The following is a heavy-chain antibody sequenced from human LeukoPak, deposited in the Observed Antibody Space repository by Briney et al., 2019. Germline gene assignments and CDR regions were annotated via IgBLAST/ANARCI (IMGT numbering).Heavy chain of an antibody. Sequence: PGGSLRLSCAASGFTVSSNYMTWVRQAPGKGLGWVSVIYRGGSTYYADSVKGRFTISRDNSKNTLFLQMNSLRAEDTAVYYCAGGVYSAEIVGDYWGQGTLVTISS. CDR3: AGGVYSAEIVGDY. V-gene: IGHV3-53*01. CDR1: GFTVSSNY. D-gene: IGHD1-26*01. CDR2: IYRGGST. J-gene: IGHJ4*02.